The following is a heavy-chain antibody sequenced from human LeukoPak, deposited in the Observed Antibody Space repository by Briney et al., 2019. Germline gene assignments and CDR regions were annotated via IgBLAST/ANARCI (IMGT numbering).Heavy chain of an antibody. Sequence: SETLSLTCAVYGGSFSGYQWTWIRQPPGKGLECIGEINHSGSTNYNPSLKSRVTMSVDTSKNQFSLKLSSVTAADTAVYYCARPGQLGSLYYGMDVWGQGTTVTVS. V-gene: IGHV4-34*01. J-gene: IGHJ6*02. D-gene: IGHD3-10*01. CDR3: ARPGQLGSLYYGMDV. CDR2: INHSGST. CDR1: GGSFSGYQ.